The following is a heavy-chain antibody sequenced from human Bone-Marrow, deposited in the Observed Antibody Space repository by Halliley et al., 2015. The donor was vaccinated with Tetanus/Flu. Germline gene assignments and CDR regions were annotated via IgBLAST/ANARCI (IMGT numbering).Heavy chain of an antibody. J-gene: IGHJ6*02. Sequence: WVPAISGGGDPPYYADSVKGRFPISSDTSENTLYLQMKNLRVEDTAIYFCAKAPYRGTVGGMGVWGQGTTVTVSS. D-gene: IGHD5-12*01. CDR2: ISGGGDPP. CDR3: AKAPYRGTVGGMGV. V-gene: IGHV3-23*01.